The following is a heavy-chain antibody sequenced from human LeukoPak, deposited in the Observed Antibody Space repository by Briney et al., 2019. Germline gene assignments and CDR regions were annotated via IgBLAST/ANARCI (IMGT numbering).Heavy chain of an antibody. CDR1: AYTFTGYY. D-gene: IGHD2-15*01. V-gene: IGHV1-2*02. Sequence: ASVKVSCKASAYTFTGYYIHWVRQAPGQGLEWMGWINPNSGATNYAQKFQGRVTVTRDTSISTAYMELSRLRSDDTAVYYCARDQRYCSGGSCYPGWFDPWGQGTLVTVSS. J-gene: IGHJ5*02. CDR3: ARDQRYCSGGSCYPGWFDP. CDR2: INPNSGAT.